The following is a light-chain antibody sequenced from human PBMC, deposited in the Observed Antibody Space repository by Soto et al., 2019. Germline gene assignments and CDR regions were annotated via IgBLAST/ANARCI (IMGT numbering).Light chain of an antibody. CDR1: ESVGSN. CDR3: QQRGGWPLT. Sequence: DTVLTQSPATLYLSPGKRATLSCRASESVGSNLAWYQQKPGQAPRLLMYDASTRATGIPARFSGSGSGTDFTLTISSLEPEDFAVYYCQQRGGWPLTFGGGTKVEIK. V-gene: IGKV3-11*01. J-gene: IGKJ4*01. CDR2: DAS.